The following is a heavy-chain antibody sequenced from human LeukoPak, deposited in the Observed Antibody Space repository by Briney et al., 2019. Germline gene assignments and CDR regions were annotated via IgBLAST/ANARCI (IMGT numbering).Heavy chain of an antibody. D-gene: IGHD3-10*01. J-gene: IGHJ4*02. CDR3: AREVYYYGSGSYYPLDKTIDY. Sequence: SETLSLTCTVSGGSISSYYWSWIRQPPGKGLEWIGEINHSGSTNYNPSLKSRVTISVDTSKNQFSLKLSSVTAADTAVYYCAREVYYYGSGSYYPLDKTIDYWGQGTLVTVSS. CDR2: INHSGST. CDR1: GGSISSYY. V-gene: IGHV4-34*01.